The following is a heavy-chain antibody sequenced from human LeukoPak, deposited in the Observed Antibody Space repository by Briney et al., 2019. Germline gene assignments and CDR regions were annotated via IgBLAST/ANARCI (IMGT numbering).Heavy chain of an antibody. V-gene: IGHV1-69*04. CDR3: ASPLSGLRTGWDFDY. CDR2: IIPILGIA. CDR1: GGTFSSYA. J-gene: IGHJ4*02. D-gene: IGHD6-19*01. Sequence: SVKVSCKASGGTFSSYAISWVRQAPGQGLERMGRIIPILGIANYAQKFQGRVTITADKSTSTAYVELSSLRSEDTAVYYCASPLSGLRTGWDFDYWGQGTLVTVSS.